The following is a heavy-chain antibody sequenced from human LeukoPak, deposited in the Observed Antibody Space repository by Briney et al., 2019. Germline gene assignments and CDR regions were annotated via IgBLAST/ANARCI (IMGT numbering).Heavy chain of an antibody. CDR1: GFTFSSYS. Sequence: GGSLRLSCAASGFTFSSYSMNWVRQAAGKGLEWVSYISSSSSTIYYADSVKGRFTISRDNAKNSLYLQMNSLRAEDTAVYYCARVLGWGAATSPYYYYGMDVWGQGTTVTVSS. J-gene: IGHJ6*02. D-gene: IGHD2-15*01. CDR2: ISSSSSTI. V-gene: IGHV3-48*04. CDR3: ARVLGWGAATSPYYYYGMDV.